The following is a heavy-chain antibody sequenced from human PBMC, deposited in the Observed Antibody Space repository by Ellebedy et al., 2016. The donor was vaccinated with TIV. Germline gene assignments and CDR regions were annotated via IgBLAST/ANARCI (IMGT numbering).Heavy chain of an antibody. CDR3: AKDRFPYYDSSGTTGYFDC. Sequence: AASVKVSCKASGYSFTGYYIHWVRQAPGQGLEWMGWINPARGDTKYPQSFQVRVSMTRDTSSSTAYMELSGRTSDDTAIYYCAKDRFPYYDSSGTTGYFDCWGQGTLVTVSS. D-gene: IGHD3-22*01. V-gene: IGHV1-2*02. CDR1: GYSFTGYY. CDR2: INPARGDT. J-gene: IGHJ4*02.